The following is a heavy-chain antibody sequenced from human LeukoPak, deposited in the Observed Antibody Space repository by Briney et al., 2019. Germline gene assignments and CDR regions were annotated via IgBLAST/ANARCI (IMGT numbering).Heavy chain of an antibody. D-gene: IGHD3-22*01. V-gene: IGHV5-51*01. CDR2: IYPGDSDT. Sequence: GESLKISCKGSGFSFNMYWIGWVRQMPGKGLEWMGIIYPGDSDTRYSPSFQGQVTISVDKSISTAYLQWSSLKASDTAMYYCARPTGGNAGDYDSSGYFDYWGQGTLVTVSS. CDR3: ARPTGGNAGDYDSSGYFDY. CDR1: GFSFNMYW. J-gene: IGHJ4*02.